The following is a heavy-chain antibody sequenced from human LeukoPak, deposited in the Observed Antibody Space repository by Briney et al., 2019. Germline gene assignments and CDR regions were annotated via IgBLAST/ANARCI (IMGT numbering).Heavy chain of an antibody. CDR2: ISYSGST. CDR1: AGSIASYF. V-gene: IGHV4-59*12. CDR3: ARGGSATYWFDP. D-gene: IGHD2-15*01. Sequence: PSETLSLTCTVSAGSIASYFWNWIRQPPGKGLEWIGYISYSGSTYYNPSLKSRVTISVDTSKSQFSLKLSSVTAADTAVYYCARGGSATYWFDPWGQGTLVTVSS. J-gene: IGHJ5*02.